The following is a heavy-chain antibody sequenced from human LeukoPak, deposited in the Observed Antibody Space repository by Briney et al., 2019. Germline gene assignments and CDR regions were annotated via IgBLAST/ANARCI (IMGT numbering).Heavy chain of an antibody. CDR3: ARVARKAYDY. CDR1: GGSFSGYY. Sequence: SETLSLTCAVYGGSFSGYYWTWIRQPAGKGLEWIGRIYTSGSTNYNPSLKSRVTMSVDTSKNQFSLKLSSVTAADTAVYYCARVARKAYDYWGQGTLVTVSS. J-gene: IGHJ4*02. CDR2: IYTSGST. V-gene: IGHV4-59*10.